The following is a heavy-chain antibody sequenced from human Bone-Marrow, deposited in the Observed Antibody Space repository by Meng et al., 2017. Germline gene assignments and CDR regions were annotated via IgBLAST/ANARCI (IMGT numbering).Heavy chain of an antibody. J-gene: IGHJ4*02. CDR1: GGSISRYY. V-gene: IGHV4-59*01. Sequence: SETLSLTCTVSGGSISRYYCSWIRQPPGKGLEWIGYIYYSGSTNYNPSLKSRVTISVDTSKNQLSLKLSSVAAADTAVYYCARSKGNYDSSGYYLYGGQGTLVTVSS. CDR2: IYYSGST. CDR3: ARSKGNYDSSGYYLY. D-gene: IGHD3-22*01.